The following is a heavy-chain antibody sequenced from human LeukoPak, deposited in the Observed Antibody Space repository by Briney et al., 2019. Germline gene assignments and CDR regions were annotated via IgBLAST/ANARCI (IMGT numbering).Heavy chain of an antibody. V-gene: IGHV3-66*01. CDR3: AKEVVVITLGRFYFDY. J-gene: IGHJ4*02. CDR2: IYSGGST. D-gene: IGHD3-22*01. Sequence: GGSLRLSCAASEFSVGSNYMTWVRQAPGKGLEWVSLIYSGGSTYYADSVKGRFTISRDNSKNTLYLQINSLRAEDTAVYYCAKEVVVITLGRFYFDYWGQGTLVTVSS. CDR1: EFSVGSNY.